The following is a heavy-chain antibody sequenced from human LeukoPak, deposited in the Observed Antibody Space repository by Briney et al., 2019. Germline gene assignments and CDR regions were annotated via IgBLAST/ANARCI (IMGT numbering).Heavy chain of an antibody. Sequence: GESLKISCKGSGYSFTSYWIGWVRQMPGKGLEWMGIIYPGDSDTRYSPSFQGQVTISADKSISTAYLQWSSLKASDTAMYYCARLEEPLYYYYGMDVWGQGTTVTVSS. CDR1: GYSFTSYW. J-gene: IGHJ6*02. CDR3: ARLEEPLYYYYGMDV. V-gene: IGHV5-51*01. CDR2: IYPGDSDT. D-gene: IGHD1-1*01.